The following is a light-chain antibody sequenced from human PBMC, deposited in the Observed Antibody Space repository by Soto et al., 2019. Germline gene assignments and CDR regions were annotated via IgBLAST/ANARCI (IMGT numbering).Light chain of an antibody. V-gene: IGKV3-20*01. J-gene: IGKJ1*01. Sequence: EIVLTQSPGTLPLSPGERATLSCRASQSVSSSYLAWYQQKPGQAPRLLIYGASSRAAGIPDRFSGSGSGTDFSLTISRLEPEDFAGDYCQQYGCPWAFGQGTKVDIK. CDR3: QQYGCPWA. CDR2: GAS. CDR1: QSVSSSY.